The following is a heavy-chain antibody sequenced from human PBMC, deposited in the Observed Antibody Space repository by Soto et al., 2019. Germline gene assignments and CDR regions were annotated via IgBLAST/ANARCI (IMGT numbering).Heavy chain of an antibody. CDR2: MSQNGGSE. D-gene: IGHD3-10*01. CDR3: ARDQGLWRWELGAPLAFDN. Sequence: QVQLVESGGGVVQPGLSLRLSCAASGFTFNEYAIHWVRQAPGKGLEWVAVMSQNGGSEYYRDSVKGRFTISRDNFKSTVYLQMNDRRTGDTAVYYCARDQGLWRWELGAPLAFDNWGPRTLVTVSS. J-gene: IGHJ4*02. CDR1: GFTFNEYA. V-gene: IGHV3-30*03.